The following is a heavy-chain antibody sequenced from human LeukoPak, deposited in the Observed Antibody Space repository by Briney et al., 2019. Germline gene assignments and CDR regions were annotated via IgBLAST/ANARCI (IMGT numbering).Heavy chain of an antibody. D-gene: IGHD3-22*01. Sequence: AAETLSLTCTVSGGSMSSGGYHWGWIRQPPWKGLEGFGSIYYTGSPDYTPSLKSRVTISSDTSRNQFSLRLTSVTAADTAAYYCARRSYFDSGTAYFDFWGQGTLVTVSS. J-gene: IGHJ4*02. V-gene: IGHV4-39*01. CDR2: IYYTGSP. CDR1: GGSMSSGGYH. CDR3: ARRSYFDSGTAYFDF.